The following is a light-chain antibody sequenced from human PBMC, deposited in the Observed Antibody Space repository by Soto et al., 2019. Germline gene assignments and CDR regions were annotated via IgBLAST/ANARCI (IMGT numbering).Light chain of an antibody. V-gene: IGLV2-23*02. CDR3: CSYAGSSTQV. CDR1: SSDVGSYNL. J-gene: IGLJ1*01. CDR2: EVS. Sequence: QSVLTQPASVSGSPGQSITISCTGTSSDVGSYNLVSWYQQHPGKAPKLMIYEVSKRPSGVSNRFSGSKSGNTASLTISGLQAEDEADYYCCSYAGSSTQVFGTGTQLTVL.